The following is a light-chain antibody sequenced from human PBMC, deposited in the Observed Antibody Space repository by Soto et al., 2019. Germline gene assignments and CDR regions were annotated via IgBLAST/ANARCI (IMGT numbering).Light chain of an antibody. Sequence: DIQMTQSPSSLSASVGDRVTITCRASQYMSRYLKWYQKKPGKAPKLLVYDASSLQNGVPPRFSGSGYGTYFSLTISSLQPDDYETYYCKQSFASLHLTFGGGTKVEIK. V-gene: IGKV1-39*01. CDR1: QYMSRY. J-gene: IGKJ4*02. CDR3: KQSFASLHLT. CDR2: DAS.